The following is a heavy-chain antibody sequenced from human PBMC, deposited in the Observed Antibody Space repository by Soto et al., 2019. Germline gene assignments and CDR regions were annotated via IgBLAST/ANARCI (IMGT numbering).Heavy chain of an antibody. J-gene: IGHJ6*02. Sequence: ASVKVSCKASGYTFTSYGISWVRQAPGQGLEWMGWISAYNGNTNYAQKLQGRVTMTTDTSTGTAYMELRSLRSDDTAVYYCARGRYYDFWSGYYPTYYYYYGMDVWG. CDR1: GYTFTSYG. D-gene: IGHD3-3*01. CDR2: ISAYNGNT. V-gene: IGHV1-18*01. CDR3: ARGRYYDFWSGYYPTYYYYYGMDV.